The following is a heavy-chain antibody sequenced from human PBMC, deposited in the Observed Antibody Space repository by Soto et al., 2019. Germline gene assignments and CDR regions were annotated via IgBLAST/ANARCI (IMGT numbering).Heavy chain of an antibody. CDR1: GFTFRSYA. CDR3: TTDSYSSITIVRFDY. Sequence: PGGSLRLSCAASGFTFRSYAMHGVRQAPGKGLEWVAVISYDGNNKYYADSVKGRFTISRDNSRNTLYLQMNSLKIEDTAVYYCTTDSYSSITIVRFDYWGHGTLVTVSS. V-gene: IGHV3-30-3*01. D-gene: IGHD2-2*01. J-gene: IGHJ4*01. CDR2: ISYDGNNK.